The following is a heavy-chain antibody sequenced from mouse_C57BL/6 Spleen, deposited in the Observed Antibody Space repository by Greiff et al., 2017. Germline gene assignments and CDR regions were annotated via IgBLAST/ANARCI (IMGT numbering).Heavy chain of an antibody. J-gene: IGHJ4*01. Sequence: EVQLQESGGGLVQPGGSLSLSCAASGFSFTDYYMSWVRQPPGKALEWLGFIRNKANGYTTEYSASVKGRFTISRDNSQSILYLQMNALRAEDSATYCCARYEDNYDAMDYWGQGTSVTVSA. V-gene: IGHV7-3*01. CDR1: GFSFTDYY. CDR3: ARYEDNYDAMDY. CDR2: IRNKANGYTT.